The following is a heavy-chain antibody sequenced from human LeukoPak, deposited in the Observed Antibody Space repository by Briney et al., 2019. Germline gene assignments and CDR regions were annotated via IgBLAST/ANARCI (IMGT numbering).Heavy chain of an antibody. CDR3: ASRLRYFDWFREG. Sequence: GGSLRLSCAASGFTFSSYSMNWVRQAPGKGLEWVSSISSSSSYIYYADSVKGRFTISRDNAKNSLYLQMNSLRAEDTAVYYCASRLRYFDWFREGWGQGTLVTVSS. D-gene: IGHD3-9*01. CDR2: ISSSSSYI. J-gene: IGHJ4*02. CDR1: GFTFSSYS. V-gene: IGHV3-21*01.